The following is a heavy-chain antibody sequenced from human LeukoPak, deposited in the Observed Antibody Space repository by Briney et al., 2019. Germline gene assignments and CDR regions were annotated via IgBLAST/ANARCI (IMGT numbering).Heavy chain of an antibody. CDR2: ISQDGSSK. CDR3: AKQGSCSGGSCYAHHFDS. CDR1: GFTLSSYP. D-gene: IGHD2-15*01. V-gene: IGHV3-30*18. Sequence: GDSLRLSCAASGFTLSSYPMSCAPHPPGKALEWVALISQDGSSKYYADYVKGRFTISRDNSKNTLYLQMNSLRDEDTAVYHCAKQGSCSGGSCYAHHFDSWGRGTLVIVSS. J-gene: IGHJ4*02.